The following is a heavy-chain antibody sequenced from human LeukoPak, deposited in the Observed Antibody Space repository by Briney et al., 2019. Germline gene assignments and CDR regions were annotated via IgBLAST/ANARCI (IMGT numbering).Heavy chain of an antibody. D-gene: IGHD3-9*01. Sequence: SQTLSLTCAVSGGSISSGGYSWSWIRQPPGKGLEWIGYIYHSGSTYYNPSLKSRVTISVDRSKNQFSLKLSSVTAADTAVYYCARGPSGYDILTGYYNGNWFDPWGQGTLVTVSS. J-gene: IGHJ5*02. CDR3: ARGPSGYDILTGYYNGNWFDP. V-gene: IGHV4-30-2*01. CDR2: IYHSGST. CDR1: GGSISSGGYS.